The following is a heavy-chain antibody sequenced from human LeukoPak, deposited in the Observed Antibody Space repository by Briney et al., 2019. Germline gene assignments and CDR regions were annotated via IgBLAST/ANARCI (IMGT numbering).Heavy chain of an antibody. CDR3: ARASSTTTWHHLGY. J-gene: IGHJ4*02. CDR2: ISSNGVNT. Sequence: GGSLRLSCAASGLSFSSYVMHWVRQAPGKGLEYVSSISSNGVNTYYADSVKGRFTISRDNAKTTLHLQMGSLRVEDLAVYYCARASSTTTWHHLGYWGQGTLVTVSS. CDR1: GLSFSSYV. D-gene: IGHD1-14*01. V-gene: IGHV3-64*02.